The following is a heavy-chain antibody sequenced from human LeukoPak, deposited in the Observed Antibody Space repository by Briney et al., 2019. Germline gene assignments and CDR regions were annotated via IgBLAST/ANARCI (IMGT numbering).Heavy chain of an antibody. D-gene: IGHD5-18*01. J-gene: IGHJ4*02. CDR3: ARVAQLWLLDY. Sequence: SEALSLTCTVSGGSISSGDYYWSWIRQPPGKGLEWIGYIYYSGSTYYNPSLKSRVTISVVTSKNQFSLKLSSVTAADTAVYYCARVAQLWLLDYWGQGTLVTVSS. CDR2: IYYSGST. V-gene: IGHV4-30-4*01. CDR1: GGSISSGDYY.